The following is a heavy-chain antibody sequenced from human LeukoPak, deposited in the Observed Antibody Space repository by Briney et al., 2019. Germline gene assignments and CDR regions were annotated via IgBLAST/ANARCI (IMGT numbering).Heavy chain of an antibody. CDR3: AKEKRYCSSTSCYGVDHAFDI. CDR1: GFTFSSYA. Sequence: GGSLRLSCAASGFTFSSYAMSWVRLAPGKGLEWVSAISGSGGSTYYADSVKGRFTISRDNSKNTLYLQMNSLRAEDTAVYYCAKEKRYCSSTSCYGVDHAFDIWGQGTMVTVSS. V-gene: IGHV3-23*01. D-gene: IGHD2-2*01. J-gene: IGHJ3*02. CDR2: ISGSGGST.